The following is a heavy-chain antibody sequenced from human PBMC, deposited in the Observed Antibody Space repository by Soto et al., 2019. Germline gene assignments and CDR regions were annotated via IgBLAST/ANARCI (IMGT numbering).Heavy chain of an antibody. Sequence: ASVKVSCKASGYTFTSYYMHWVRQAPGQGLEWMGIINPSGGSTSYAQKFQGRVTMTRDTSTSTVYMELSSLRSEDTAVYYCARERYYDSSAEGWLDPWGQGTLVTVSS. V-gene: IGHV1-46*01. J-gene: IGHJ5*02. CDR2: INPSGGST. D-gene: IGHD3-22*01. CDR1: GYTFTSYY. CDR3: ARERYYDSSAEGWLDP.